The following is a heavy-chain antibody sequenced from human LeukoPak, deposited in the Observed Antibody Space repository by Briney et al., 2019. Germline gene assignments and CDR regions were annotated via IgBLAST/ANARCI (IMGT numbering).Heavy chain of an antibody. CDR2: ISYDGSNK. J-gene: IGHJ6*04. Sequence: PGRSLRLSCAASGFTLSSYGMHWVRQAPGKGLEWVAVISYDGSNKYYADSVKGRFTISRDNSKNTLYLQMNSLRAEDTAVYYCAKDISPPYYYGMDVWGKGTTVTVSS. CDR3: AKDISPPYYYGMDV. CDR1: GFTLSSYG. V-gene: IGHV3-30*18.